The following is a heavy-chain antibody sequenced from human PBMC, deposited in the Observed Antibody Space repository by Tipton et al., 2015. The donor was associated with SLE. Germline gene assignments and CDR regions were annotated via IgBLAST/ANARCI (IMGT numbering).Heavy chain of an antibody. Sequence: GLVKPSQTLSLTCAISGDSVSSNSAAWNWIRQSPSRGLEWLGGTYYRSKWYNDYAVSVKSRITINPDTSKNQFSLQVNSVTPEDTAVYYCAWLGPTGDLRYIFDSRGQGAMGTASS. CDR1: GDSVSSNSAA. J-gene: IGHJ3*02. CDR2: TYYRSKWYN. CDR3: AWLGPTGDLRYIFDS. D-gene: IGHD7-27*01. V-gene: IGHV6-1*01.